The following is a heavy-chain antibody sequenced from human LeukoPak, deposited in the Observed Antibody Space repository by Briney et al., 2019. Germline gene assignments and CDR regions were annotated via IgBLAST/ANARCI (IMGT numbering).Heavy chain of an antibody. J-gene: IGHJ6*03. V-gene: IGHV3-9*03. Sequence: PGGSLRLSCAASGFTFDDYGMSWVRQAPGKGLEWVSGISWNSGSIGYADSVKGRFTISRDNAKNSLYLQMNSLRAEDMALYYCAKASGRYYYYYYMDVWGKGTTVTVSS. CDR1: GFTFDDYG. CDR3: AKASGRYYYYYYMDV. D-gene: IGHD1-26*01. CDR2: ISWNSGSI.